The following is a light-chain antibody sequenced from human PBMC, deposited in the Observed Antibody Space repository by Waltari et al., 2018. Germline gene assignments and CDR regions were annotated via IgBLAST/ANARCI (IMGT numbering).Light chain of an antibody. CDR2: AAS. CDR3: QQSYSTPLT. Sequence: DIQMTQSPSSLSASVGARVTIPCRASQSLSVFLNWYQQKPGKAPKLLIYAASTLHIGVPSRFSGSGSGTDFTLTINNLQPEDFATYSCQQSYSTPLTFGGGTRVEIK. J-gene: IGKJ4*01. CDR1: QSLSVF. V-gene: IGKV1-39*01.